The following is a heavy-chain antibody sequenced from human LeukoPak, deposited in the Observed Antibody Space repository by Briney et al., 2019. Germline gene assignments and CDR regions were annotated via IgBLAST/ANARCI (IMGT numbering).Heavy chain of an antibody. D-gene: IGHD3-3*01. CDR3: ARVGYYYFWRGYLWFDP. V-gene: IGHV3-21*01. CDR2: ISSSSSYI. J-gene: IGHJ5*02. CDR1: GFTLSSYS. Sequence: GGSLRLSCAASGFTLSSYSMDWGRQAPGKGLEWVSSISSSSSYIYYADSVKGRFTISRDNAKNSLYLQMNSLRAEDTAVYYCARVGYYYFWRGYLWFDPWGQGTLVTVSS.